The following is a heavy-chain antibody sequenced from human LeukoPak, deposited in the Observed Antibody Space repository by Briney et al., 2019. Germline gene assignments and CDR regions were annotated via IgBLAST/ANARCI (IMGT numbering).Heavy chain of an antibody. CDR3: ARGEGRAFDI. V-gene: IGHV3-53*01. D-gene: IGHD1-26*01. CDR2: IYGGGTT. CDR1: GFIVSSNY. J-gene: IGHJ3*02. Sequence: GGSLILSCAVSGFIVSSNYMNWVRQAPGKGLEWVSVIYGGGTTEYADSVKGRFAISRDNSKNTLYLQMNSLRAEDTAVYYCARGEGRAFDIWGQGTLVTVSS.